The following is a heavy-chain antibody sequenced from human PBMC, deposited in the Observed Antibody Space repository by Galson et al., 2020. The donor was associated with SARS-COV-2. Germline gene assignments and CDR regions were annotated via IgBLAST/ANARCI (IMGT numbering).Heavy chain of an antibody. D-gene: IGHD5-18*01. J-gene: IGHJ6*02. V-gene: IGHV3-73*01. CDR3: TRHAGSSYGYGLDV. Sequence: GGSLRLSCVGSGFTLGGSAMHWVRQASGKGLEWVGRIRSKGNTYVTEYAASVKGRFTISRDDSENTAYLQMNSLKTEDTAVYYCTRHAGSSYGYGLDVWGQGTTVTVSS. CDR1: GFTLGGSA. CDR2: IRSKGNTYVT.